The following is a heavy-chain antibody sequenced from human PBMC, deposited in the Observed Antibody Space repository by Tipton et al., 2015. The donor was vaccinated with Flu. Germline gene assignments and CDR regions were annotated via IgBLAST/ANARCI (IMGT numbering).Heavy chain of an antibody. V-gene: IGHV4-39*07. CDR2: IYYTGYP. J-gene: IGHJ4*02. CDR1: DGSISSSSHY. Sequence: TLSLTCSVSDGSISSSSHYWGWIRQAPGRGLEWVGSIYYTGYPYYNSSLKSRLAMSIDTSKKQFSLRLSSVTAADTAVYYCARGSGSGTFMIFDLWGQGTLVTVSS. D-gene: IGHD3-10*01. CDR3: ARGSGSGTFMIFDL.